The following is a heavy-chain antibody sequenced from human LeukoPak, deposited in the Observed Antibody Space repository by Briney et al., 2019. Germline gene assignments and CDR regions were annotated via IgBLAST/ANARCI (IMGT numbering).Heavy chain of an antibody. CDR1: GFTFDDYA. Sequence: PGRSLRLSCAASGFTFDDYAMHWVRQAPGKGLEWVSVIYSGGSTYYADSVKGRFTISRDNSKNTLYLQMNSLRAGDTAVYYCARDSGYYFDYWGQGTLVTVSS. CDR2: IYSGGST. V-gene: IGHV3-53*01. CDR3: ARDSGYYFDY. J-gene: IGHJ4*02.